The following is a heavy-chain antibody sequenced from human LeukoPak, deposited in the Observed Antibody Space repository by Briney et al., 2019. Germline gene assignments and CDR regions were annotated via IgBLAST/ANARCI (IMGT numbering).Heavy chain of an antibody. CDR3: AKVPAAPGPPGAFDI. D-gene: IGHD2-2*01. J-gene: IGHJ3*02. CDR2: IYYSGST. Sequence: KSSETLSLTCTVSGGSISSSSYYWGWIRQPPGKGLEWIGSIYYSGSTYYNPSLKSRVTISVDTSKNQFSLKLSSVTAADTAVYYCAKVPAAPGPPGAFDIWGQGTMVTVSS. CDR1: GGSISSSSYY. V-gene: IGHV4-39*07.